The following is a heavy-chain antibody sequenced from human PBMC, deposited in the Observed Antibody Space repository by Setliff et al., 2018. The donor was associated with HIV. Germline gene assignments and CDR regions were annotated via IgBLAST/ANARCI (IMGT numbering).Heavy chain of an antibody. J-gene: IGHJ6*03. D-gene: IGHD5-18*01. CDR2: ISGYNGNT. Sequence: GASVKVSCKSSGYTFINFGITWVRQAPGQGLEWVGYISGYNGNTKYAQNVQGRVTMTTDTSTSTAYMELRSLRYDDTAVYYCARDPRSGSDSDTAMVTVYYYYMDVWGKGTTVTVSS. V-gene: IGHV1-18*04. CDR1: GYTFINFG. CDR3: ARDPRSGSDSDTAMVTVYYYYMDV.